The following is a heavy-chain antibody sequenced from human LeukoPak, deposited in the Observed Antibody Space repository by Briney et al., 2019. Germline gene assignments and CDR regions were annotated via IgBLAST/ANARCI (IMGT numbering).Heavy chain of an antibody. V-gene: IGHV4-39*01. CDR3: ASYYDSSSWYSYFDY. CDR1: GGSISSSSYY. Sequence: SETLSLTRTVSGGSISSSSYYWGWIRQPPGKGLEWIGSIYYSGTTYYNPSLKSRVTVSVDTSKNQFSLKLSSVTAADTAVYYCASYYDSSSWYSYFDYWGQGTLVTVSS. D-gene: IGHD6-13*01. CDR2: IYYSGTT. J-gene: IGHJ4*02.